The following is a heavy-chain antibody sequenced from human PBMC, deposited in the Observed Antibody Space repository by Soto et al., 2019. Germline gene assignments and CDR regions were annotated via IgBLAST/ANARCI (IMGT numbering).Heavy chain of an antibody. CDR3: ARLIINPGCYYYGMDV. CDR2: IDWDDDK. Sequence: SGPTLVNPTQTLTLTCTFSGFSLSTSGMCVSWIRQPPGKALEWLALIDWDDDKYYSTSLKTRLTISKDTSKNQVVLTMTNMDPVDTATYYCARLIINPGCYYYGMDVWGQGTTVTVS. J-gene: IGHJ6*02. CDR1: GFSLSTSGMC. D-gene: IGHD3-16*01. V-gene: IGHV2-70*01.